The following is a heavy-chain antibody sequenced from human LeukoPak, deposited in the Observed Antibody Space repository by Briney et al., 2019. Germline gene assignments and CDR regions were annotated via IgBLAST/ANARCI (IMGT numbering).Heavy chain of an antibody. J-gene: IGHJ4*02. Sequence: GGSLRLSCAASGFTLDDYAMHWVRQAPGKGLEWVSGISWNSGSIGYADSVKGRFTISRDNAKNSLYLQMNSLRAEDTALYYCAKGGGSGYTIDYWGQGTLVTVSS. CDR1: GFTLDDYA. CDR2: ISWNSGSI. V-gene: IGHV3-9*01. CDR3: AKGGGSGYTIDY. D-gene: IGHD3-3*01.